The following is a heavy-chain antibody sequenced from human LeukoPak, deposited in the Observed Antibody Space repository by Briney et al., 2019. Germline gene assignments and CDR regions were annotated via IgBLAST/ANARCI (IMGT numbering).Heavy chain of an antibody. D-gene: IGHD3-10*01. CDR2: IYYSGST. CDR3: ARIDLWFGELFYFDY. J-gene: IGHJ4*02. V-gene: IGHV4-59*01. Sequence: SETLSLTCTVSGGSISSYYWSWIRQPPGKGLEWIGYIYYSGSTNYNPSLKSRVTISVDTSKNQFSLKLSSVTAADTAVYYCARIDLWFGELFYFDYWCQGTLVTVSS. CDR1: GGSISSYY.